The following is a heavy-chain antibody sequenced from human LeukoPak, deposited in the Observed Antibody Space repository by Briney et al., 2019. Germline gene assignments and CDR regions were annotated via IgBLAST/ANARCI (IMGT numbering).Heavy chain of an antibody. CDR2: VYYTGAS. Sequence: PSETLSLTCTVSGGSISSSSYYWGWIRQPPGKGLEWIGSVYYTGASYYNPSLKSRVTISVDTSKNQFSLKLSSVTAADTAVYYCARGIFYQTKQLWSSYFDYWGQGTLVTVSS. D-gene: IGHD5-18*01. J-gene: IGHJ4*02. CDR1: GGSISSSSYY. V-gene: IGHV4-39*07. CDR3: ARGIFYQTKQLWSSYFDY.